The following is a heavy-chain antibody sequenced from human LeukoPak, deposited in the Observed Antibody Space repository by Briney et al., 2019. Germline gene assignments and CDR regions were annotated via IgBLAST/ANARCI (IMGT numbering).Heavy chain of an antibody. J-gene: IGHJ5*02. Sequence: SSETLSLTCAVYGGSFSGYYWSWIRQPPGKGLEWIGYIYYSGSTNYNPSLKSRVTISVDTSKNQFSLKLSSVTAADTAVYYCARDSGYYTSGFDPWGQGTLVTVSS. CDR1: GGSFSGYY. D-gene: IGHD3-3*01. CDR3: ARDSGYYTSGFDP. V-gene: IGHV4-59*01. CDR2: IYYSGST.